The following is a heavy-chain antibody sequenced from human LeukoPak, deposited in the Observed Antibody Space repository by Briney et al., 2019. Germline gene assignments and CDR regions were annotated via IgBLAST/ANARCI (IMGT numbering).Heavy chain of an antibody. V-gene: IGHV4-59*01. J-gene: IGHJ2*01. CDR2: IYYSGST. Sequence: SETLSLTCTVSGGSISSYYWSWIRQPPGKGLEWIGSIYYSGSTNYNPSLKSRVTISVDTSKNQFSLKLSSVTAADTAVYYCARDLYYYDSSGYYIRYFDLWGRGTLVTVSS. CDR1: GGSISSYY. D-gene: IGHD3-22*01. CDR3: ARDLYYYDSSGYYIRYFDL.